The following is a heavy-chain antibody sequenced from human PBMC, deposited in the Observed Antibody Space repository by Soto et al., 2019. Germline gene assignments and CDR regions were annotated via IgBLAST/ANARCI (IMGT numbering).Heavy chain of an antibody. Sequence: PGGSLRLSYAASGFAFSNYAMSWVRQAPGKGLEWVSAISGSGGSTYYADSVKGRFTISRDNSKNTLYLQMNSLRAEDTAVYYCEKDYRYSSSWSSSDYWCQGT. CDR3: EKDYRYSSSWSSSDY. D-gene: IGHD6-13*01. CDR1: GFAFSNYA. V-gene: IGHV3-23*01. CDR2: ISGSGGST. J-gene: IGHJ4*02.